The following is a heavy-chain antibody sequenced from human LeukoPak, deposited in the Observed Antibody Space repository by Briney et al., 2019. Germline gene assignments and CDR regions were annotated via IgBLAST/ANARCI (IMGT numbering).Heavy chain of an antibody. CDR3: TTGGYSNGIDY. Sequence: VGSLRLSCAVSGFTFNNAWMNWVRQAPGKGLEWVGRIKSKTDGETTDYAAPVKGRFIISRDDSKNTLYLQMNSLKTEDTAVYYCTTGGYSNGIDYWGQGTLVTVSS. CDR2: IKSKTDGETT. V-gene: IGHV3-15*01. D-gene: IGHD5-18*01. CDR1: GFTFNNAW. J-gene: IGHJ4*02.